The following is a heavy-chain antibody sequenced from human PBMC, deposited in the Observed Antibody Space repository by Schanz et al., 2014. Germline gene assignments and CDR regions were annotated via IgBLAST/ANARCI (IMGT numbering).Heavy chain of an antibody. Sequence: QVLLVQSGAEVKKPGASVKVSCKASGYTFAMYDMNWVRQAPGQGLEWMAWINPNSGDTNYAQRLQGKVTMSRDTSNSTAYMELGGLTPNAAAISFCARDPSAKNSGGFDYWGQGTLVTVSS. J-gene: IGHJ4*02. V-gene: IGHV1-2*02. CDR1: GYTFAMYD. CDR2: INPNSGDT. D-gene: IGHD2-21*01. CDR3: ARDPSAKNSGGFDY.